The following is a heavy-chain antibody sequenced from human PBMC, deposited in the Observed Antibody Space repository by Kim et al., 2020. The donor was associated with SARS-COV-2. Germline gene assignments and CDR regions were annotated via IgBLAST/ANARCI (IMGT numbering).Heavy chain of an antibody. Sequence: SETLSLTCAVYGGSFSGYYWSWIRQPPGKGLEWIGEINHSGSTNYNPSLKSRVTISVDTSKNQFSLKLSSVTAADTAVYYCARGERDGYNWNYWGQGTLVTVSS. CDR3: ARGERDGYNWNY. CDR1: GGSFSGYY. CDR2: INHSGST. V-gene: IGHV4-34*01. J-gene: IGHJ4*02. D-gene: IGHD5-12*01.